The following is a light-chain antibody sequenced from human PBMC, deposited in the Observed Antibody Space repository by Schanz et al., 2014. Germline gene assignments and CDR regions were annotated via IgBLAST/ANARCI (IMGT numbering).Light chain of an antibody. J-gene: IGKJ2*01. CDR1: QSVSNNY. V-gene: IGKV3-20*01. CDR2: GAS. CDR3: QQYYSTPYT. Sequence: EIVLTQSPGTLSLSPGERATLSCRANQSVSNNYLAWYQQKFGQAPRLLIYGASTRATGIPARFSGGGSGADFTLTISSLQAEDVAVYYCQQYYSTPYTFGQGTKLEIK.